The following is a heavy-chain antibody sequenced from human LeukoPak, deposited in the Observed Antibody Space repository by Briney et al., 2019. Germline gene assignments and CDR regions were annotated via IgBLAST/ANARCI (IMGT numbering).Heavy chain of an antibody. J-gene: IGHJ5*02. CDR1: GYTSTSYY. CDR3: ARAGCGGDCYYYNHLGLGWFDP. D-gene: IGHD2-21*02. V-gene: IGHV1-46*01. Sequence: ASVKVSCKASGYTSTSYYMHWVRQAPGQGLEWMGIINPSGSSTSYAQKFQGRVTMTRDTSTSTVYMELSSLRSEDTAVYYCARAGCGGDCYYYNHLGLGWFDPWGQGTLVTVSS. CDR2: INPSGSST.